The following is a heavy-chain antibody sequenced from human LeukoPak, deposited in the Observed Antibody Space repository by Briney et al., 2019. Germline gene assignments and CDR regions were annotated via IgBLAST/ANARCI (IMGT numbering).Heavy chain of an antibody. D-gene: IGHD1-26*01. Sequence: SETLSLTCTVSGGSISSTGYYWGWIRQPPGRGLEWIGCIYYSGSTNYNPSLNSRVTISLDTSKNQFSLKRSSVTAADTAVYYCARRDVGFDYWGQGILVTVSS. J-gene: IGHJ4*02. CDR2: IYYSGST. V-gene: IGHV4-61*05. CDR1: GGSISSTGYY. CDR3: ARRDVGFDY.